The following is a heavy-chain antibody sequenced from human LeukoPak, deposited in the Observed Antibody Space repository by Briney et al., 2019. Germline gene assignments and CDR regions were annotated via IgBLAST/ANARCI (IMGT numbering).Heavy chain of an antibody. CDR3: ARDPYTSGWFSFDY. CDR1: GGSISGYY. J-gene: IGHJ4*02. D-gene: IGHD6-19*01. Sequence: SETLSLTCTVSGGSISGYYWSWIRQPAGRGLEWIGRIYNSENIDYNPSLKSRVTMSVDTSKNQFSLKLSSGTAADTAVYYCARDPYTSGWFSFDYWGQGTLVTVSS. V-gene: IGHV4-4*07. CDR2: IYNSENI.